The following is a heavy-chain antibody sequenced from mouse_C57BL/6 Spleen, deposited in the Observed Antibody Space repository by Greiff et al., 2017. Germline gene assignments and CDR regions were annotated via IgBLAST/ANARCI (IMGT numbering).Heavy chain of an antibody. CDR3: ARYHSNYGNYAMDY. CDR2: IDPSDSET. J-gene: IGHJ4*01. D-gene: IGHD2-5*01. Sequence: QVQLQQPGAELVRPGSSVKLSCKASGYTFTSYWMHWVKQRPIQGLEWIGNIDPSDSETHYNQKFKDKATLTVDKSSSTAYMQLSSLTSEDSAVXYCARYHSNYGNYAMDYWGQGTSVTVSS. CDR1: GYTFTSYW. V-gene: IGHV1-52*01.